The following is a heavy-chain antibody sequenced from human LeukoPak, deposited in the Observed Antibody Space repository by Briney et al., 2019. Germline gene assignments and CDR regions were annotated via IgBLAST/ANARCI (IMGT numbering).Heavy chain of an antibody. D-gene: IGHD4-17*01. J-gene: IGHJ4*02. CDR2: IRSKAFGGTP. CDR1: GFTFDDYA. V-gene: IGHV3-49*03. CDR3: TRNTVTVHFDY. Sequence: GGSLRLSCSASGFTFDDYAVSWFRQAPGKGLEWVGFIRSKAFGGTPEYAASVGGRFTISRDDSKSIAYLQMNSLKTEDTAVYYCTRNTVTVHFDYWSQGTLVTVSS.